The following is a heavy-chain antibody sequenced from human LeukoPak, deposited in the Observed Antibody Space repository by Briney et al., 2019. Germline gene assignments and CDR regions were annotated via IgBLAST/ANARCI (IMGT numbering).Heavy chain of an antibody. D-gene: IGHD6-19*01. V-gene: IGHV3-23*01. Sequence: GGSLRLSCAASGFTFSSYAMSWVRQAPGKGLEWVSAISGSGGSTYYADSVKGRFTISRDNSKNTLYLQMNSLRAEDTAVYYCAKGVNISSGWYNTRGYYYGMDVWGQGTTVTVSS. CDR2: ISGSGGST. CDR3: AKGVNISSGWYNTRGYYYGMDV. CDR1: GFTFSSYA. J-gene: IGHJ6*02.